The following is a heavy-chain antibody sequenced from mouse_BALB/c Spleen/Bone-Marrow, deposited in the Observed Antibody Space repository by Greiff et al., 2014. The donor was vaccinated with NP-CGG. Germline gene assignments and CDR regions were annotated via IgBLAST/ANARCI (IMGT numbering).Heavy chain of an antibody. D-gene: IGHD2-3*01. Sequence: QVQLQQPGPELVRPGVSVKISCKGSGYTFTDYAMHWVKQSHAKSLEWIGVINTYSGNTNYNQKFKGKATMTVDKSSSTAYMELARLTSEDSAIYYCARYDGYYGAMDYWGQGTSVTVSS. CDR1: GYTFTDYA. CDR3: ARYDGYYGAMDY. CDR2: INTYSGNT. V-gene: IGHV1-67*01. J-gene: IGHJ4*01.